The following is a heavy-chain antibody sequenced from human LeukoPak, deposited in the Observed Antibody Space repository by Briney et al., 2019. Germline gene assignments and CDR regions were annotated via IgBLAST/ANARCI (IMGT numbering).Heavy chain of an antibody. J-gene: IGHJ4*02. V-gene: IGHV4-38-2*02. D-gene: IGHD2-2*02. CDR3: AREPLAAFHCSGASCYTRDFDY. Sequence: SETLSLTCAVSGYSLSSGYYWGWIRQPPGKGLEWIGSIYHSGSTYYNPSLKSRVTISVDTSKNQFSLKLSSVTAADTAVYYCAREPLAAFHCSGASCYTRDFDYWGQGTLVTVSS. CDR1: GYSLSSGYY. CDR2: IYHSGST.